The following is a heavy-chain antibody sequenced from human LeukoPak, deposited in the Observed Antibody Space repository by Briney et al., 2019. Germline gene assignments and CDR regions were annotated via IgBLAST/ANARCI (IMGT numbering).Heavy chain of an antibody. J-gene: IGHJ4*02. Sequence: GGSLRLSCAASGFAFNNYAMTWVRQAPGKGLEWVSNINDNGGQRHYTDSVKGRFTISRDNSKNTLFLQMDSLRAEDTAVYYCAKTQWKVGATDYFDYWGQGILVTVSS. CDR1: GFAFNNYA. CDR3: AKTQWKVGATDYFDY. D-gene: IGHD1-26*01. V-gene: IGHV3-23*01. CDR2: INDNGGQR.